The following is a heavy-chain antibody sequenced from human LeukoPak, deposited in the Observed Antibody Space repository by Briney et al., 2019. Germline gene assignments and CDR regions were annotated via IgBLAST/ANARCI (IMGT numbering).Heavy chain of an antibody. CDR1: GFTFSDYG. Sequence: PGRSLRLSCAASGFTFSDYGMQWVRQAPGQGLEWVALISTDGSHKDYADSVKGRFTLSRDNSKNTLYLQMNSLRVEDTAVYYCAKDGTSSWFGEVTWGQGTLVTVSS. J-gene: IGHJ5*02. V-gene: IGHV3-30*18. CDR2: ISTDGSHK. D-gene: IGHD6-13*01. CDR3: AKDGTSSWFGEVT.